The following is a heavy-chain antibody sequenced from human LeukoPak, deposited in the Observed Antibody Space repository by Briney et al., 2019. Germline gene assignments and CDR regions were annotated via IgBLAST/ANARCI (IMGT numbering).Heavy chain of an antibody. CDR2: IIPILGIA. J-gene: IGHJ5*02. Sequence: SVKVSCKASGGTFSSYTISWVRQAPGQGLEWMGRIIPILGIANYAQKFQGRVTITADKSTSTAFMELSSLRSEDTAVYYCARSDDIVVVPAATRYNWFDPWGQGTLVTVSS. V-gene: IGHV1-69*02. CDR3: ARSDDIVVVPAATRYNWFDP. CDR1: GGTFSSYT. D-gene: IGHD2-2*01.